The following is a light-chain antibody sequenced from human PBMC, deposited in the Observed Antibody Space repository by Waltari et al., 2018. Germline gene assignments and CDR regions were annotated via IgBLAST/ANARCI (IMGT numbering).Light chain of an antibody. Sequence: EIVLTQSPGTLSLSPGERATLSCRASQRVSSSYLAWYQQKPGQAPRLLIYGAYTRATGFPDRFSGSGSGTDFTLTISRLESEDFAVYYCQQYATSRTFGQGTKVEIK. J-gene: IGKJ1*01. CDR3: QQYATSRT. V-gene: IGKV3-20*01. CDR2: GAY. CDR1: QRVSSSY.